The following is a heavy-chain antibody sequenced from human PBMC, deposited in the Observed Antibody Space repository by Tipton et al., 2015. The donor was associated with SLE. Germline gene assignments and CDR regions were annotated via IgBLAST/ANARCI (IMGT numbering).Heavy chain of an antibody. J-gene: IGHJ4*02. D-gene: IGHD6-6*01. Sequence: GSLRLSCAASGFTVSSSYMIWVRQAPGKGLECVSIIYTSDSTHYADPVKGRFTTSRDHSKNMVFLQMNSLRAEDTAVYYCAKDHYSSSLGYWGQGIPVTVSS. CDR1: GFTVSSSY. V-gene: IGHV3-53*01. CDR3: AKDHYSSSLGY. CDR2: IYTSDST.